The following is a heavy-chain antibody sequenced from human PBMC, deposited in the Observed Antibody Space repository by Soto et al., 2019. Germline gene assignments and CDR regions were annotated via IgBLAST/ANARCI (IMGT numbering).Heavy chain of an antibody. CDR2: INGDGSRT. V-gene: IGHV3-74*03. D-gene: IGHD3-22*01. Sequence: GGSLRLSCAASGFAFSSYWMQWVRQAPGKGLLWVSRINGDGSRTTYADSVKGRFTISRDNAENTLYLQMNSLRAEDTAVYYCTLSLYSDSRGFDAFDIWGQGTMVTVSS. CDR3: TLSLYSDSRGFDAFDI. J-gene: IGHJ3*02. CDR1: GFAFSSYW.